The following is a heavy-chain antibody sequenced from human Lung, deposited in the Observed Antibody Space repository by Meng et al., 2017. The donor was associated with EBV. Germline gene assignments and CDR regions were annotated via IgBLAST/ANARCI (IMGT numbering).Heavy chain of an antibody. V-gene: IGHV6-1*01. CDR1: GDSFSSSSGS. CDR2: TYYRSKWYN. J-gene: IGHJ2*01. CDR3: ARGATSVFDL. Sequence: QVQLPHVGPGLLYPTQTRAILCDLYGDSFSSSSGSWTWIRQSPSRGLEWLGRTYYRSKWYNDYAVFVKSRITINPDTYKNQFSLQLNSVTPEDTAVYYCARGATSVFDLWGRGTLVTVSS.